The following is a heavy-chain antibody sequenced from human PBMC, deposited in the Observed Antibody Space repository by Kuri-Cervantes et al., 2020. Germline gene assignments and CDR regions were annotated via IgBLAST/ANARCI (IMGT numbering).Heavy chain of an antibody. CDR3: ATITGTLAY. Sequence: ASVKVSCKTSGYSFTDHFIHWVRQAPGQGLEWMGWTNPSSGGAKLAQKFQDRVTMTRDMSTNTAYMELSSLTSDDTAIYYCATITGTLAYWGQGTLVTVSS. CDR2: TNPSSGGA. V-gene: IGHV1-2*02. CDR1: GYSFTDHF. D-gene: IGHD1-20*01. J-gene: IGHJ4*02.